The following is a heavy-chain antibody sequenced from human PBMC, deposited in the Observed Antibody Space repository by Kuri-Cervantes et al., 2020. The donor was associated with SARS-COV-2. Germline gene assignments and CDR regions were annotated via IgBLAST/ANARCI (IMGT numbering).Heavy chain of an antibody. D-gene: IGHD5-24*01. CDR2: IRYDGSET. J-gene: IGHJ4*02. CDR3: ARDPWMATIGVGTIDY. CDR1: GFTFSNYG. Sequence: GESLKISCVASGFTFSNYGMHWVRQAPGKGLEWVAYIRYDGSETYYADSVKGRLSISRDNSKNSLYVQMDSLTPEDTDMYYCARDPWMATIGVGTIDYWGQGTLVIVSS. V-gene: IGHV3-30*02.